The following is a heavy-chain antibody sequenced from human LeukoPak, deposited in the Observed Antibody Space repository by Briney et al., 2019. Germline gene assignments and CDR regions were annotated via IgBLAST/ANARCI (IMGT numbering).Heavy chain of an antibody. V-gene: IGHV4-59*01. CDR3: ARGLDAFDI. CDR1: GGSIRSSFY. Sequence: SETLSLTCSVSGGSIRSSFYWSWIRQPPGKGLEWIGYIYYSGSTNYNPSLKSRVTISVDTSKNQFSLKLSSVTAADTAVYYCARGLDAFDIWGQGTMVTVSS. J-gene: IGHJ3*02. CDR2: IYYSGST.